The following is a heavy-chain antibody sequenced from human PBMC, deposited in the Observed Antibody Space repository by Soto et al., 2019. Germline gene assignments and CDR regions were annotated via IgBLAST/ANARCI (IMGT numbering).Heavy chain of an antibody. D-gene: IGHD2-15*01. CDR1: GFSSSSYA. Sequence: DVQLVETGGDLVQPGGSLRLSCAVSGFSSSSYAFNWVRQAPGRGLEWVSFISSRGSSIYYADSVEGRFTISRDNAQNSLFPQMDSLRDEDTAVYYCVRLGFCSGATCNHYFYYYAMDVWGLGTTVVVSS. V-gene: IGHV3-48*03. CDR3: VRLGFCSGATCNHYFYYYAMDV. J-gene: IGHJ6*02. CDR2: ISSRGSSI.